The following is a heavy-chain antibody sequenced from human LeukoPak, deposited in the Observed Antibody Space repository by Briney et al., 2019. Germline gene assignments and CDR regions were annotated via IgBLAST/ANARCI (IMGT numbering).Heavy chain of an antibody. D-gene: IGHD1-14*01. Sequence: SSETLSLTCTVSGGSISSYYWGWIRQPPRKGLEWIGYIYYSGSTNYNPSLKSRVTISVDTSKNQFSLKLSSVTAADTAVYYCARVLTGGTDYWGQGTLVTVSS. V-gene: IGHV4-59*01. CDR3: ARVLTGGTDY. CDR1: GGSISSYY. CDR2: IYYSGST. J-gene: IGHJ4*02.